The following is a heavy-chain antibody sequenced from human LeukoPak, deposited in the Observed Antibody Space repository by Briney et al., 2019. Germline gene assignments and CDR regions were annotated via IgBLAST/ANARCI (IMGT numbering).Heavy chain of an antibody. Sequence: GGSLILSCAASGFTFSSYSMNWVRQAPGKGLEWVSSISSSSSYIYYADSVKGRFTISRDNAKNSLYLQMNSLRAEDTAVYYCARDGSLGYCSSTSCPNWYFDLWGRGTLVTVSS. V-gene: IGHV3-21*01. CDR3: ARDGSLGYCSSTSCPNWYFDL. CDR2: ISSSSSYI. J-gene: IGHJ2*01. D-gene: IGHD2-2*01. CDR1: GFTFSSYS.